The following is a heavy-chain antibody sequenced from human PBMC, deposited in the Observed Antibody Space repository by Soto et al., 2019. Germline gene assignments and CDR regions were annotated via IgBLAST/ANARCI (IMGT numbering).Heavy chain of an antibody. Sequence: QLQLQESGPGLVMPSETLSLTCTVYGDSISGSPYFWGWIRQPPGKRLEWIGSIFYDGYTLYTPSLRSRVTISVDTSKNQFSLKLASVAAADTATYFCARLQAAVPHYWGQGTLVTVSS. CDR3: ARLQAAVPHY. J-gene: IGHJ4*02. D-gene: IGHD6-13*01. V-gene: IGHV4-39*01. CDR2: IFYDGYT. CDR1: GDSISGSPYF.